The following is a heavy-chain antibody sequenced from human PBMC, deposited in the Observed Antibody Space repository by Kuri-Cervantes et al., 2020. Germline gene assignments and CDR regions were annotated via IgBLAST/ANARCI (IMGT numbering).Heavy chain of an antibody. CDR2: ISSSGSTI. D-gene: IGHD4-11*01. J-gene: IGHJ6*02. CDR1: GFTFSDYY. Sequence: GESLKISCAASGFTFSDYYMSWIRQAPGKGLEWVSYISSSGSTIYYADSVKGRFTISRDNAKNSLYLQMNSLRAGDTAVYCCARDKRTTQRADYYYGMDVWGQGTTVTVSS. CDR3: ARDKRTTQRADYYYGMDV. V-gene: IGHV3-11*01.